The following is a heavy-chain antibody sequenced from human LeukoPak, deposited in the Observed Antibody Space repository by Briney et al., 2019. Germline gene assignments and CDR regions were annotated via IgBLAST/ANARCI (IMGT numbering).Heavy chain of an antibody. CDR1: GCTFMSYE. D-gene: IGHD2-2*01. CDR2: ISSSGSTK. CDR3: ARDSTGCDFDY. V-gene: IGHV3-48*03. Sequence: HGGSLIPSCAAPGCTFMSYEMNWVRQAPGKGREGVSYISSSGSTKYNADPLKARSTITRDNAKNSLYLQPNSLRAEDTAVYYCARDSTGCDFDYCRRGTLALVSS. J-gene: IGHJ4*02.